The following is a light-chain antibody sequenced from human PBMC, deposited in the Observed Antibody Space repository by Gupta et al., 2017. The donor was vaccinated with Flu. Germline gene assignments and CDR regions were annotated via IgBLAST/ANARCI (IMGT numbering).Light chain of an antibody. J-gene: IGKJ1*01. V-gene: IGKV1-5*03. Sequence: DIQVTQSPSTLSASVGDRVTITCRASQNINSWLAWYQQKPGKAPNVLIYKASNLESGVPSRFSGTESGTEFTLTITSLQPDDFATYYCQQYDTYPGTFGRGTKVEIK. CDR1: QNINSW. CDR3: QQYDTYPGT. CDR2: KAS.